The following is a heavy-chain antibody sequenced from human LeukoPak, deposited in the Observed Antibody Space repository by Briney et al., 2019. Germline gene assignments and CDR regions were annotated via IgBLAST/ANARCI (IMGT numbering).Heavy chain of an antibody. V-gene: IGHV4-39*01. CDR2: IYDSGST. Sequence: SETLSLTCTVSGGSISSSNHYWGWIRQPPGKGLEWIGSIYDSGSTYYNPALRSRATIAGDISKKQFSLKMSSVTAADTSVYYFARQGNYRLDAFHIWGQGTLVTVSS. J-gene: IGHJ3*02. CDR3: ARQGNYRLDAFHI. CDR1: GGSISSSNHY. D-gene: IGHD4-11*01.